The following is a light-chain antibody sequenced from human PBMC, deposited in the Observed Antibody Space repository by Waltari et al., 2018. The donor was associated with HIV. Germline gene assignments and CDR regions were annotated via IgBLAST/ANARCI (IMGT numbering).Light chain of an antibody. CDR1: QSISNS. CDR2: GAS. Sequence: EIVMTQSPATLSVSPGERATLSCRASQSISNSLAWYQQKPGQAPRLLIYGASTRSPGIPARFSGSGSGTEFTRTISSLQSEDFAVDYCQQYNNWPPRTFGQGTKLEIK. J-gene: IGKJ2*01. CDR3: QQYNNWPPRT. V-gene: IGKV3-15*01.